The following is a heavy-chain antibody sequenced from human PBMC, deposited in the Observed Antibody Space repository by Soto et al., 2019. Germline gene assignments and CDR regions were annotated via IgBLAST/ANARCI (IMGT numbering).Heavy chain of an antibody. D-gene: IGHD3-16*01. V-gene: IGHV6-1*01. CDR3: ARESPYYVSSDSYLDY. CDR2: TYYRSRWYN. J-gene: IGHJ4*02. CDR1: GDSFSGNSAA. Sequence: PXQTLSLTLAISGDSFSGNSAAWNLIRHSPSRGLEWLGRTYYRSRWYNDYAVSVKSRITVTPDTSKNQFSLHLKSVTPEDTAVYYCARESPYYVSSDSYLDYWGQGALVTVSS.